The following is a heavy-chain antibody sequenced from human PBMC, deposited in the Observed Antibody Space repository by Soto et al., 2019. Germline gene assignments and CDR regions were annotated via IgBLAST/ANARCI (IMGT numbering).Heavy chain of an antibody. CDR2: IKSKTDGGTT. Sequence: EVQLVESGGGLVKPGGSLRLSCAASGFTFSNAWMSWVRQAPGKGLEWVGRIKSKTDGGTTDYAAPVKGRFTISSDDSKNTLYLQMNSLKTEDTAVYYCTRLERDYYYGMDVWGQGTTVTVSS. CDR3: TRLERDYYYGMDV. V-gene: IGHV3-15*01. CDR1: GFTFSNAW. J-gene: IGHJ6*02.